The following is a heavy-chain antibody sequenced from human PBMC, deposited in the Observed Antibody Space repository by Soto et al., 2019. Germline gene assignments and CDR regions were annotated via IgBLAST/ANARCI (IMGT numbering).Heavy chain of an antibody. D-gene: IGHD1-1*01. V-gene: IGHV4-59*01. J-gene: IGHJ4*02. CDR1: GASISSYY. Sequence: QVQLQESGPGLVKPSETLSLTCTVSGASISSYYWSWIRQPPGKGLEWIGYVYYSGSTNYNPSLKSRVTISVDTSKNQFSLKLSSVTAADTAMYYCARYTTPSLWGQGTLVTVSS. CDR3: ARYTTPSL. CDR2: VYYSGST.